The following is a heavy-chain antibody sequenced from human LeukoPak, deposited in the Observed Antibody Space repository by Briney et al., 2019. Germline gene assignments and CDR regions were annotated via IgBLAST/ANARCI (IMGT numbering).Heavy chain of an antibody. J-gene: IGHJ3*01. V-gene: IGHV1-69*05. CDR2: IIPIFGTA. D-gene: IGHD5-18*01. Sequence: GASVKVSCKASGGTFSSYAISWVRQAPGQGLEWMGKIIPIFGTANYAQKFQGRVTITTDESTSTAYMELSSLRSEDTAVYYCASTIWIQLWPIHDAFDLWGQGTMVTVSS. CDR1: GGTFSSYA. CDR3: ASTIWIQLWPIHDAFDL.